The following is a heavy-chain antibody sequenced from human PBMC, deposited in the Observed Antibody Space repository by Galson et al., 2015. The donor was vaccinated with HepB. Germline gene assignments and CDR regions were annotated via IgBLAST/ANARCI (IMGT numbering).Heavy chain of an antibody. CDR1: GYTFTSYY. CDR3: ARAMSEGSSWYDEFDY. CDR2: INPSGGST. V-gene: IGHV1-46*04. J-gene: IGHJ4*02. D-gene: IGHD6-13*01. Sequence: SVKVSCKASGYTFTSYYMHWVRQAPGQGLEWMGIINPSGGSTSYAQKLQGRVTMTRDTSTSTVYMELSSLRSEDTAVYYCARAMSEGSSWYDEFDYWGQGTLVTVSS.